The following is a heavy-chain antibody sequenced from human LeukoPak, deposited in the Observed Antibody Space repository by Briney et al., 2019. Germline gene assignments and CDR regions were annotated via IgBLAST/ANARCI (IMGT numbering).Heavy chain of an antibody. Sequence: GGSLRLSCAASGFTFSSYAMNWVRQAPGKGLEWVSYISSSTTTIYYADSVKGRFTISRDNAKNSLYLQMNSLRAEDTAVYYCARVLHKRNYDSSTYYGYWGQGTLVTVSS. J-gene: IGHJ4*02. D-gene: IGHD3-22*01. CDR2: ISSSTTTI. V-gene: IGHV3-48*01. CDR3: ARVLHKRNYDSSTYYGY. CDR1: GFTFSSYA.